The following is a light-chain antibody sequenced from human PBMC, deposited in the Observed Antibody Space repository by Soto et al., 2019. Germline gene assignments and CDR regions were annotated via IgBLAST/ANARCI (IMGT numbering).Light chain of an antibody. J-gene: IGLJ2*01. CDR1: SSNIGAGYD. CDR2: GNS. Sequence: QSVLTQPPSLSGAPGQRVTISCTGSSSNIGAGYDVHWYQQLPGTAPKLLIYGNSNRPSGVPDRFSGSKSGTSASLAITGLQAEDEADYYCQSYDSSLSGSGVVFGGGTKVTVL. CDR3: QSYDSSLSGSGVV. V-gene: IGLV1-40*01.